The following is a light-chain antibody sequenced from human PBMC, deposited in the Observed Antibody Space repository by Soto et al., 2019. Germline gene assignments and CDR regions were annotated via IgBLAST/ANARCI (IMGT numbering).Light chain of an antibody. CDR2: DNN. J-gene: IGLJ2*01. Sequence: QSVLTQPPSMSGAPGQRVTISCTGSSSNIGAGYDVHWYQQHPGTAPKLLIFDNNNRPSGVPDRFSGSKSDTSASLAITGLQAGDEADYYCQSFDTSLSGSVVFGGGSKVTVL. V-gene: IGLV1-40*01. CDR1: SSNIGAGYD. CDR3: QSFDTSLSGSVV.